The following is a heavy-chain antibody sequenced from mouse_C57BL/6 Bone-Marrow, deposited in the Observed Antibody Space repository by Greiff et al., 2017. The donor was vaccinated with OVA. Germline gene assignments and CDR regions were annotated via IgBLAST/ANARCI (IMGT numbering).Heavy chain of an antibody. J-gene: IGHJ3*01. CDR1: GYTFTSYW. CDR2: IYPSDSET. Sequence: QVQLQQPGAELVRPGSSVKLSCTASGYTFTSYWLDWVKQRPGQGLEWIGNIYPSDSETHYNQKFKDKATLTVDKSSSTAYMQLSSLTSEDSAVYYCSYYYGSSEAWFAYWGQGTLVTVSA. CDR3: SYYYGSSEAWFAY. V-gene: IGHV1-61*01. D-gene: IGHD1-1*01.